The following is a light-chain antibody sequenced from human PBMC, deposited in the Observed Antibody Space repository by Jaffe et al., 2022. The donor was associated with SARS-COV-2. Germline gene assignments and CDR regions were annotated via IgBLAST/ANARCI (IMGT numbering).Light chain of an antibody. CDR2: EVN. Sequence: QSALSQPPSASGSPGQSVTISCTGTTSDIGTYDYVSWYQQHPGKAPKLIICEVNKRPSGVPGRFSGSKSGNTASLTVSGLQTEDEADYYCSSYAGNNNLVFGGGTKLTVL. J-gene: IGLJ3*02. CDR1: TSDIGTYDY. CDR3: SSYAGNNNLV. V-gene: IGLV2-8*01.